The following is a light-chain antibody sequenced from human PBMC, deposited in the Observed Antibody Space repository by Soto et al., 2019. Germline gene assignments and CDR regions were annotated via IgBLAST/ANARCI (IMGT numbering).Light chain of an antibody. V-gene: IGKV1-39*01. CDR2: AAS. Sequence: DIQMTQSPSSLSASVGDRVTITCRASQSISSYLNWYQQKPGKAPKLLIYAASGLQSGAQSTFSGSGSGTDFTIPIINLQTEDFATYYCHQSYSTPMYTFGPGTKLEIK. J-gene: IGKJ2*01. CDR3: HQSYSTPMYT. CDR1: QSISSY.